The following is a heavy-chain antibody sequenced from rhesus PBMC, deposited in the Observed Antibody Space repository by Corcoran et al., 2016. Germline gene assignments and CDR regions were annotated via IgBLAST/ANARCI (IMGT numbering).Heavy chain of an antibody. D-gene: IGHD3S6*01. CDR1: GDSISSFNW. J-gene: IGHJ5-2*02. CDR3: ARHPYPFGSLDV. CDR2: IGFISGTT. Sequence: QVQLQESGPGLVEPSETLSLTCTVSGDSISSFNWWSWIRQPPGKGLEWIGNIGFISGTTLSYPSFVSRVPISKDTSKHQFSLSLNSMTAADTAVYQCARHPYPFGSLDVWGRGLLVTVSS. V-gene: IGHV4-65*02.